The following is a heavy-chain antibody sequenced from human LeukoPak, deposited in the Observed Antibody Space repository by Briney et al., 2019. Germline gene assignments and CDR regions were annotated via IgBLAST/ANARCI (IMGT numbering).Heavy chain of an antibody. Sequence: GGSLRLSCAASGFTFSSYAMGWVRQAPGKGLEWVSGISGSGVTTYYADSVKGRFTSSRDNSKNTLYLQMNSLRAEDTAVYYCAKRLIGAYYFDYWGQGILVTVSS. D-gene: IGHD4/OR15-4a*01. CDR1: GFTFSSYA. V-gene: IGHV3-23*01. CDR3: AKRLIGAYYFDY. J-gene: IGHJ4*02. CDR2: ISGSGVTT.